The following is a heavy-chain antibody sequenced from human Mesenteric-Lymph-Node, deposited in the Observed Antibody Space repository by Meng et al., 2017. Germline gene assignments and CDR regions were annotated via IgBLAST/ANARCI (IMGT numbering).Heavy chain of an antibody. V-gene: IGHV3-7*01. Sequence: GGSLRLSCAASGFTFSNFWMTWVRQAPGKGLEWVANIKLGGSEKYYVDSVNGRFTISRDNAKNSLYLQMNSLRAEDTAVYYCAKIGYPQNSGWYVGDWGQGTLVTVSS. CDR1: GFTFSNFW. CDR2: IKLGGSEK. CDR3: AKIGYPQNSGWYVGD. J-gene: IGHJ4*02. D-gene: IGHD6-19*01.